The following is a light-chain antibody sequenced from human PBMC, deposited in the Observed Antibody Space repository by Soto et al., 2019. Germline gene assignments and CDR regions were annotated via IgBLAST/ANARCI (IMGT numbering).Light chain of an antibody. J-gene: IGKJ4*01. CDR1: QSISSY. CDR2: DAS. V-gene: IGKV3-11*01. Sequence: EIVLTQSPGTLSLSPGERGTLSCRASQSISSYLAWYQQKPGQAPRLLIYDASNRATGIPARFSGSGSGTDFTLTISSLEPEDFAVYYCQQRRTWPLTFGGGTKVEIK. CDR3: QQRRTWPLT.